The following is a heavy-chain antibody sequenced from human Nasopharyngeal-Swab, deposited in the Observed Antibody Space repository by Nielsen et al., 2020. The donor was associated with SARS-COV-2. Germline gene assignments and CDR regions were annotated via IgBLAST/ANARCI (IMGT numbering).Heavy chain of an antibody. CDR2: IYYSGST. V-gene: IGHV4-39*07. J-gene: IGHJ6*03. D-gene: IGHD1-1*01. Sequence: WIRQPPGKGLEWIGSIYYSGSTYYNPSLKSRVTISVDTSKNQFSLKLSSVTAADTAVYYCARERGRGGSWNYYYYYYMDVWGKGTTVTVSS. CDR3: ARERGRGGSWNYYYYYYMDV.